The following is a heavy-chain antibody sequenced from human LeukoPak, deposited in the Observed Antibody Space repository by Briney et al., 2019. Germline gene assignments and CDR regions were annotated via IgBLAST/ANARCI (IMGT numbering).Heavy chain of an antibody. CDR1: GGSISSGSYY. CDR2: IYTSGST. V-gene: IGHV4-61*02. CDR3: ASELWSPVDY. D-gene: IGHD5-18*01. J-gene: IGHJ4*02. Sequence: SQPLSLTCTVSGGSISSGSYYWSWIRQPAGKGLEWIGRIYTSGSTNYNPSLKSRVTISVDTSKNQFSLKLSSVTAADTAVYYCASELWSPVDYWGQGTLVTVSS.